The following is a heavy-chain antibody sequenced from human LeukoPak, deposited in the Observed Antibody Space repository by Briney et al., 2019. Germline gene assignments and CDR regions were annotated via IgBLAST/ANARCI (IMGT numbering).Heavy chain of an antibody. J-gene: IGHJ4*02. CDR1: GFTFITYS. Sequence: GGSLRLSCAASGFTFITYSMNWVRQAPGKGLEWVSSISSSSNYIYYADSVKGRFTITRDNARNSLYMQMNSLRAEDTAVYYCARGSLGQLDYWGQGTLVTVSS. CDR2: ISSSSNYI. CDR3: ARGSLGQLDY. V-gene: IGHV3-21*01. D-gene: IGHD1/OR15-1a*01.